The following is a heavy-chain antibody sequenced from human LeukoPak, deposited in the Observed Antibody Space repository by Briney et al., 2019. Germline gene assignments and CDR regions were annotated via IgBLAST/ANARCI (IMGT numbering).Heavy chain of an antibody. CDR1: GFTFSSYS. CDR3: ARAAIAAARIYYYMDV. CDR2: ITSSSSYI. J-gene: IGHJ6*03. Sequence: GGSLRLSCAASGFTFSSYSMNWVRQAPGKGLEWVSSITSSSSYIYYADSVKGRFTISRDNAKNSLYLQMNSLRAEDTAVYYCARAAIAAARIYYYMDVWGKGTTVTVSS. V-gene: IGHV3-21*01. D-gene: IGHD6-13*01.